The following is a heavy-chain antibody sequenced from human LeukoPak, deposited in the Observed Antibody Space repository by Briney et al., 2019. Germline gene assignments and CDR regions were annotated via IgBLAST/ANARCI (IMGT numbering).Heavy chain of an antibody. CDR2: ISSSSSYI. J-gene: IGHJ4*02. CDR1: GFTFGVDG. V-gene: IGHV3-21*01. CDR3: ARESSGSYGY. Sequence: GGSLRLSCIASGFTFGVDGMSWFRQAPGKGLEWVSSISSSSSYIYYADSVKGRFTISRDNAKNSLYLQMNSLRAEDTAVYYCARESSGSYGYWGQGTLVTVSS. D-gene: IGHD1-26*01.